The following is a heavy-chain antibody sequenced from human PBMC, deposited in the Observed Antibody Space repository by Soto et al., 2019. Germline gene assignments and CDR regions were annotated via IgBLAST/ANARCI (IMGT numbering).Heavy chain of an antibody. CDR3: AKRPLTADGFDY. CDR1: GFTFSNYA. CDR2: ITGSGGGT. Sequence: EVQLLESGGGLVQPGGSLRLSCAASGFTFSNYAMTWVRQAPGKGLEWVSVITGSGGGTYFVDSVKGRFTISRDNSKNTVYLQMNSLRAEDTAVYYCAKRPLTADGFDYWGQGTLVTVSS. J-gene: IGHJ4*02. D-gene: IGHD6-13*01. V-gene: IGHV3-23*01.